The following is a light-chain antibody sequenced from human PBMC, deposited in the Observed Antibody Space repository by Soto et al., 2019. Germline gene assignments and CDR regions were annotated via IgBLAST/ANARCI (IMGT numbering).Light chain of an antibody. CDR3: QLATSLPVA. CDR1: QTISSW. J-gene: IGKJ1*01. CDR2: KAS. V-gene: IGKV1-5*03. Sequence: DIQMSMSPSTLSGSVRDRVTIACRASQTISSWLAWYQQKPGKTPKLLIYKASTLKSGVPSRFSGSGSGTEFTLTISSLQPDDFATYYCQLATSLPVAFAQGTKLDI.